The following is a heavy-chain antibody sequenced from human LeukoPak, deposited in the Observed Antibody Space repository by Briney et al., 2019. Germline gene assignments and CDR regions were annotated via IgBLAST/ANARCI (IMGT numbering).Heavy chain of an antibody. CDR3: ARDTIIAAAGKPFDY. J-gene: IGHJ4*02. D-gene: IGHD6-13*01. CDR2: IYHSGST. CDR1: GYPISSGYY. Sequence: PSETLSLTCTVSGYPISSGYYWGWIRQPPGKGLEWIGSIYHSGSTYYNPSLKSRVTISVDTSKNQFSLKLNSVTAADTAVYYCARDTIIAAAGKPFDYWGQGTLVTVSS. V-gene: IGHV4-38-2*02.